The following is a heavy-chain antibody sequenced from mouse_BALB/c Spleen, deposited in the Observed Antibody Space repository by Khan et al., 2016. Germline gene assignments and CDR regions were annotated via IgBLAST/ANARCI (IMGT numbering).Heavy chain of an antibody. CDR2: IRLKTNNYAT. CDR1: GFTFSNYW. V-gene: IGHV6-6*02. Sequence: EVKLEESGGGLVQPGGSMKLSCVASGFTFSNYWMNWVRQYPEKGLEGVAEIRLKTNNYATHYAESVKGRFTISSDDSKSSVYLQMNNLRAEDTGIYYCTRDGYFDGWGAGTTVTVSS. J-gene: IGHJ1*01. CDR3: TRDGYFDG.